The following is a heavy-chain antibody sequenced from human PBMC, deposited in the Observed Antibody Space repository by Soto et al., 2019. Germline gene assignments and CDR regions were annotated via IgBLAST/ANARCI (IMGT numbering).Heavy chain of an antibody. V-gene: IGHV4-39*01. Sequence: SETLSLTCTVSGGSISSSSYYWGWIRQPPGKGLEWIGSIYYSGSTYYNPSLKSRVTISVDTSKNQFSLKLSSVTAADTAVYYCGILEWAEASNWFDPWGQGTLVTVSS. D-gene: IGHD3-3*01. J-gene: IGHJ5*02. CDR2: IYYSGST. CDR1: GGSISSSSYY. CDR3: GILEWAEASNWFDP.